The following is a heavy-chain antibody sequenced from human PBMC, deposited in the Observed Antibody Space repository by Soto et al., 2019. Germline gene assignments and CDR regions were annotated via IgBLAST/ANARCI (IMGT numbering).Heavy chain of an antibody. CDR1: GFTFSTSD. D-gene: IGHD3-16*01. J-gene: IGHJ4*02. Sequence: GSLRLSCVASGFTFSTSDMHWVRQAPGQGLEWVAVVSYDERNIYYADSVRGRFSVSRDNSKNTLFLHMNSLRAEDTAVYFCAKLVDKSLDDYWGQGALVTVSS. CDR3: AKLVDKSLDDY. CDR2: VSYDERNI. V-gene: IGHV3-30*18.